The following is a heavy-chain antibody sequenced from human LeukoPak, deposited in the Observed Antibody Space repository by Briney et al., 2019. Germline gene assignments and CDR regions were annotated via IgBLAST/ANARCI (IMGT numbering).Heavy chain of an antibody. CDR3: ARKSLVSGTTRGNYYYYGMDV. V-gene: IGHV3-7*01. J-gene: IGHJ6*02. Sequence: GGSLRLSCAASGFTFSSYWMRWVRQAPGKGLERVANIKQDGSEKYYVDSVKGRFTISRDNAKNTLYLQMNSLRAEDTAVYFCARKSLVSGTTRGNYYYYGMDVWGQGTTVTVSS. CDR1: GFTFSSYW. D-gene: IGHD1-7*01. CDR2: IKQDGSEK.